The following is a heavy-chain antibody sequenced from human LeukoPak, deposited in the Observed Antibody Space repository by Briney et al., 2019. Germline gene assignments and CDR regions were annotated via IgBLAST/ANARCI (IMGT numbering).Heavy chain of an antibody. CDR2: INPSGDSI. D-gene: IGHD3-22*01. CDR3: ARGVYDHYDSSGALNWFDP. J-gene: IGHJ5*02. Sequence: ASVKVSCKASGYTFTSYYIHWVRQAPGQGLEWMGFINPSGDSINYAQKFQGRVTMTRDTSTSTFYMELSSLRSEDAAVYYCARGVYDHYDSSGALNWFDPWGQGTLVTVSS. V-gene: IGHV1-46*01. CDR1: GYTFTSYY.